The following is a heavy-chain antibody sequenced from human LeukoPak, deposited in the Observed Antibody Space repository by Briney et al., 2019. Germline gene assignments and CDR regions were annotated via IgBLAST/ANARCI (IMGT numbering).Heavy chain of an antibody. V-gene: IGHV4-34*01. J-gene: IGHJ4*02. CDR3: AREGIAVAGQKFDY. CDR1: GGSFSGYY. D-gene: IGHD6-19*01. CDR2: INHSGST. Sequence: SEALSLTCAVYGGSFSGYYWSWIRQPPGKGLEWIEEINHSGSTNYNPSLKSRVTISVDTSKNQFSLKLSSVTAADTAVYYCAREGIAVAGQKFDYWGQGTLVTVSS.